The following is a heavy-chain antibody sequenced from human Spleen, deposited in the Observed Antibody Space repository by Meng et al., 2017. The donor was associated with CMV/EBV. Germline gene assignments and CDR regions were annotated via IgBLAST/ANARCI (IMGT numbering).Heavy chain of an antibody. Sequence: GSLRLSCTVSGCSVSSGSYYWSWIRQPPGKGMEWIGYIYYSGSTNYNPSLKSRVTISVDTSKNQFSLKLSSVTAADTAVYYCAREVVAATGVWFDPWGQGTLVTVSS. CDR3: AREVVAATGVWFDP. CDR1: GCSVSSGSYY. D-gene: IGHD2-15*01. CDR2: IYYSGST. V-gene: IGHV4-61*01. J-gene: IGHJ5*02.